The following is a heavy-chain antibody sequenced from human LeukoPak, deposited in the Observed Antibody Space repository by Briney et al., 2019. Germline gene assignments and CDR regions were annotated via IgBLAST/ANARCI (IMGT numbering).Heavy chain of an antibody. D-gene: IGHD3-9*01. CDR2: ISYDGSNK. J-gene: IGHJ4*02. V-gene: IGHV3-30*04. CDR1: GFTFSSYA. CDR3: ARASYYDILTGHFDY. Sequence: GGSLRLSCAASGFTFSSYAMHWVRQAPGKGLEWVAVISYDGSNKYYADSVKGRFTISRDNSKNTLYLQMNSLRAEDTAVYYCARASYYDILTGHFDYWGQGTLDTVSS.